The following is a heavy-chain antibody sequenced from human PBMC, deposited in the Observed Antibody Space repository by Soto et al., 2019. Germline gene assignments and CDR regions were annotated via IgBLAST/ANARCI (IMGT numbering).Heavy chain of an antibody. D-gene: IGHD6-13*01. CDR1: GFTFSSYG. V-gene: IGHV3-30*18. CDR3: AKVSYGYSSSQQLIDY. Sequence: SLKISCAASGFTFSSYGMHWVRQAPGKGLEWVAVISYDGSNKYYADSVKGRFTISRDNSKNTLYLQMNSLRAEDTAVFYCAKVSYGYSSSQQLIDYWGQGTLVTVSS. CDR2: ISYDGSNK. J-gene: IGHJ4*02.